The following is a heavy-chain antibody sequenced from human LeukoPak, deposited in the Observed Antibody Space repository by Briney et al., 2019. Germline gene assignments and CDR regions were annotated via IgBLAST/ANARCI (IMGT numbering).Heavy chain of an antibody. CDR2: ITASGTAM. J-gene: IGHJ4*02. V-gene: IGHV3-48*02. D-gene: IGHD1-26*01. Sequence: GGSRRLSCAASGFTFSDYAMNWVRQAPGKGLEWVSHITASGTAMFYADSVKGRFTISRDNAKNSLYLQMNSLRDEDTAVYYCASSGSYRFDYWGQGTLVTVSS. CDR3: ASSGSYRFDY. CDR1: GFTFSDYA.